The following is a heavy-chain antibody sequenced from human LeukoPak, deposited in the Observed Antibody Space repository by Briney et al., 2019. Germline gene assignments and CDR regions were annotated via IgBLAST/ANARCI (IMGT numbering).Heavy chain of an antibody. J-gene: IGHJ4*02. CDR2: INTDGTVT. CDR1: GFTFSKYC. D-gene: IGHD6-19*01. V-gene: IGHV3-74*01. CDR3: ATKQWLAPPPDS. Sequence: PGGSLRLSCAASGFTFSKYCMLWVRQAPGKGGVSVSRINTDGTVTTYADSVKGQFTVSRDNADNTMFLQMNSVRDEDTAVYYCATKQWLAPPPDSWGQGTPVTVSS.